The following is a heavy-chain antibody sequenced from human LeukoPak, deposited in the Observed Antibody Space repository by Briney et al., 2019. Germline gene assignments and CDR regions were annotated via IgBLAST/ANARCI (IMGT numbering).Heavy chain of an antibody. CDR2: INHSGST. V-gene: IGHV4-39*07. J-gene: IGHJ4*02. Sequence: SETLSLTCTVSGGSISSSSYYWGWIRQPPGKGLEWIGEINHSGSTNYNPSLKSRVTISVDTSKNQFSLKLSSVTAADTAVYYCARGLPGDSSGYRIDYYFDYWGQGTLVTVSS. CDR1: GGSISSSSYY. D-gene: IGHD3-22*01. CDR3: ARGLPGDSSGYRIDYYFDY.